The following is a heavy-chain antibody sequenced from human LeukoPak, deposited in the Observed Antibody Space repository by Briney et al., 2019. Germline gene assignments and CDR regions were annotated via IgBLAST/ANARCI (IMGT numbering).Heavy chain of an antibody. CDR1: GGSFSGYY. CDR3: ARGLGGIVVVPAARSGGWFDP. V-gene: IGHV4-34*01. J-gene: IGHJ5*02. D-gene: IGHD2-2*01. Sequence: SETLSLTCAVYGGSFSGYYWSWIRQPPGKGLEWIGEINHSGSTNYNPSLKSRVTISVDTSKNQFSLKLSSVTAADTAVYYCARGLGGIVVVPAARSGGWFDPWGQGTLVTVSS. CDR2: INHSGST.